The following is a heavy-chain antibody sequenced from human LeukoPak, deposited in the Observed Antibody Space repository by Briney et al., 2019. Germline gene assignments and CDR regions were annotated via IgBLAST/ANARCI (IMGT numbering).Heavy chain of an antibody. CDR3: AREVYYDSSGYYN. CDR1: GYTFTSYD. J-gene: IGHJ4*02. V-gene: IGHV1-8*03. Sequence: ASVKVSCKASGYTFTSYDINWVRQAPGQGLEWMGWMYPNNGNTGYAQKFLGRVTITRNTSISTAYMELSSLRSEDTAVYYCAREVYYDSSGYYNWGQGTLVTVSS. D-gene: IGHD3-22*01. CDR2: MYPNNGNT.